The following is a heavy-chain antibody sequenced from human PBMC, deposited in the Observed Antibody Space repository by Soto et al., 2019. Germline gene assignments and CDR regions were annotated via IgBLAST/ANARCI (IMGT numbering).Heavy chain of an antibody. D-gene: IGHD2-2*01. Sequence: QVQLVQSGAEVKKPGASVKVSCKASGYTFTSYAMHWVRQAPGQRLEWMGWINAGNGNTKYSQKFQGRVTITRDTSASTAYMELGSLRYEDTAVYYCARGDIVVVPECVLGYWGQGTLVTVSS. CDR2: INAGNGNT. CDR1: GYTFTSYA. V-gene: IGHV1-3*01. J-gene: IGHJ4*02. CDR3: ARGDIVVVPECVLGY.